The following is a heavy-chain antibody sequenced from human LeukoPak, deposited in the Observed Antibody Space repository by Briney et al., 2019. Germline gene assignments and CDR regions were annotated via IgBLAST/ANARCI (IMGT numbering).Heavy chain of an antibody. D-gene: IGHD3-3*01. CDR1: GGSISSGSYY. J-gene: IGHJ3*02. V-gene: IGHV4-61*02. Sequence: SQTLSLTCTVSGGSISSGSYYWSWIRQPAGKGLEWIERIYSSGSTNYNPSLKSRVTISVDTSKNQFSLKLSSVTAADTAVYYCARFSGFWSGSSAFDIWGQGTMVTVSS. CDR3: ARFSGFWSGSSAFDI. CDR2: IYSSGST.